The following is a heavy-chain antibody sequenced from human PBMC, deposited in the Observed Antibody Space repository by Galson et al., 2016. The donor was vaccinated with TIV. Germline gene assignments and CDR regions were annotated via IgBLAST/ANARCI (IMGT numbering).Heavy chain of an antibody. J-gene: IGHJ4*01. Sequence: SVKVSCKASGGTFSSFALNWVRQAPGQGLEWIGEIIPGFGTVRYAQKFQARVTITADESATTSVMELSSLTSDVTAVYYCARTSYTPMGYWGQGTLVTVSS. D-gene: IGHD5-18*01. CDR3: ARTSYTPMGY. CDR1: GGTFSSFA. CDR2: IIPGFGTV. V-gene: IGHV1-69*13.